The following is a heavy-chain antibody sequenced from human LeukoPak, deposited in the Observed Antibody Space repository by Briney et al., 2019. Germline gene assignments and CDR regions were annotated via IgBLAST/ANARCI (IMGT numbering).Heavy chain of an antibody. J-gene: IGHJ4*02. Sequence: GGSLRLSCEASGMIFSKYWMSWVRQAPGKGLEWVANVKQDGSEKYYLDSVKARFTISRDNAKNSLYLHMNSLRAEDTAVYYCATSWDYWGQGTLVTVSS. CDR1: GMIFSKYW. CDR3: ATSWDY. V-gene: IGHV3-7*01. CDR2: VKQDGSEK.